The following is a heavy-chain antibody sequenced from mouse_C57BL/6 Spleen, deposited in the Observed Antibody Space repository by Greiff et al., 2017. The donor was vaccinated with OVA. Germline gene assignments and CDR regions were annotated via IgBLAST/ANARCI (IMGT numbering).Heavy chain of an antibody. CDR3: ARYSGLYYAMDY. D-gene: IGHD3-1*01. J-gene: IGHJ4*01. V-gene: IGHV1-64*01. CDR1: GYTFTSYW. CDR2: IHPNSGST. Sequence: VQLQQPGAELVKPGASVKLSCKASGYTFTSYWMHWVKQRPGKGLEWIGMIHPNSGSTNYNEKFKSKATLTVDKSSSTAYMQLSSLTSEDSAVYYCARYSGLYYAMDYWGQGTSVTVSS.